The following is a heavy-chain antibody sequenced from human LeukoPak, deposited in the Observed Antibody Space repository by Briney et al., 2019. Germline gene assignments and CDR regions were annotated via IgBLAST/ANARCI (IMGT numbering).Heavy chain of an antibody. V-gene: IGHV1-18*01. CDR2: ISAYNGNT. CDR3: ARGGSPHSGWYFSGAFDI. J-gene: IGHJ3*02. CDR1: GYTFTSYG. Sequence: ASVKVSCKASGYTFTSYGISWVRQAPGQGLEWMGWISAYNGNTNYAQKLQGRVTMTTDTSTSTAYMELRSLRSDDTAVYYCARGGSPHSGWYFSGAFDIWGQGTMVTVSS. D-gene: IGHD6-19*01.